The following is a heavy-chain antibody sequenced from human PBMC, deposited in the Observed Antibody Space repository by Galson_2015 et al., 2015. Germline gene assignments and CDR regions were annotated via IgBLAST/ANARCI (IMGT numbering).Heavy chain of an antibody. D-gene: IGHD3-10*01. V-gene: IGHV3-11*01. CDR2: ISVSGKTI. J-gene: IGHJ4*02. CDR1: GFMFTDYY. Sequence: SLRLSCAAPGFMFTDYYMNWIRQAPGKGLEWISHISVSGKTIYYADSVKGRFIISRDNANNSVYLQMNNLTPEDTAVYYCARNLHFYYGSRAFDHWGQGTLVTVSS. CDR3: ARNLHFYYGSRAFDH.